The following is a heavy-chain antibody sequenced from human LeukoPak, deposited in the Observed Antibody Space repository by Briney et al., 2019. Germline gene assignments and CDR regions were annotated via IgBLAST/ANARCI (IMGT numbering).Heavy chain of an antibody. D-gene: IGHD2-2*01. CDR3: ARDWGTLYCSSTSCSHFDY. V-gene: IGHV3-30-3*01. CDR2: ISYDGSNK. Sequence: GRSLRLSCAASGFTFSSYAMHWVRQAPGKGLEMVAVISYDGSNKYYADSVKGRFTISRDNSKNTLYLQMNSLRAEDTAVYYCARDWGTLYCSSTSCSHFDYWGQGTLVTVSS. J-gene: IGHJ4*02. CDR1: GFTFSSYA.